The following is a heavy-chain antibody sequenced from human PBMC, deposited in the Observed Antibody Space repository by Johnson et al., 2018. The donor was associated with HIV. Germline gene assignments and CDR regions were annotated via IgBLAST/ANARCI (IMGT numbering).Heavy chain of an antibody. V-gene: IGHV3-23*04. J-gene: IGHJ3*02. CDR3: ARDRGGYSYGYDSDAFDI. Sequence: VQLVESGGGLVMPGGSLRVSCAASGFTFSSYAMSWVRQAPGKGLEWVSAISGSGGSTYYADSVKGRFTISRDNSKNTLYLQMNSLRVEDTAVYYCARDRGGYSYGYDSDAFDIWGQGTRVTVSS. CDR1: GFTFSSYA. D-gene: IGHD5-18*01. CDR2: ISGSGGST.